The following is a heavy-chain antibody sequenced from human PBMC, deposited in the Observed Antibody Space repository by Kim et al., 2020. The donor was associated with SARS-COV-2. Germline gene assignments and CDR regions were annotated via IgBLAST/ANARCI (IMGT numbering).Heavy chain of an antibody. J-gene: IGHJ6*02. CDR3: ARTYYYDSSGYYYVYDGMDV. V-gene: IGHV3-30*04. D-gene: IGHD3-22*01. CDR1: GFTFSSYA. CDR2: ISYDGSNK. Sequence: GGSLRLSCAASGFTFSSYAMHWVRQAPGKGLEWVAVISYDGSNKYYADSVKGRFTISRDNSKNTLYLQMNSLRAEDTAVYYCARTYYYDSSGYYYVYDGMDVWGQGTTVTVSS.